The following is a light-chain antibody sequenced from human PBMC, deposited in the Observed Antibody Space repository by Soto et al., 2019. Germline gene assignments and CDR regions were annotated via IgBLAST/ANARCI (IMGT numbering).Light chain of an antibody. CDR1: QSISRY. V-gene: IGKV1-39*01. CDR2: TTS. Sequence: DIQLTQSPSSLSASVGDRVSISCRASQSISRYLNWYQWRPGKAPTLLIYTTSSVQSGVPSRFSGSGSGTDFTLTISSLQPEDFATYYCQQSSNTPYTFGRGTKLEIK. J-gene: IGKJ2*01. CDR3: QQSSNTPYT.